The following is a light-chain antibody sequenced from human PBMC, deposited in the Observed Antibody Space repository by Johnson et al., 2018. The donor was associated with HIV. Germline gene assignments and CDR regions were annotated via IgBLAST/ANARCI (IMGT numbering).Light chain of an antibody. CDR2: DNN. CDR1: SSDMGKYA. V-gene: IGLV1-51*01. J-gene: IGLJ1*01. Sequence: QPVLTQPPSVSAAPGQKVTISCSGSSSDMGKYAISWYQRLPGTAPKLLIYDNNKRPSGIPDRFSGSKSGTSATLGITGLQTGDEADYYCGTWDSSLSSVCYVFGTGTKVTVL. CDR3: GTWDSSLSSVCYV.